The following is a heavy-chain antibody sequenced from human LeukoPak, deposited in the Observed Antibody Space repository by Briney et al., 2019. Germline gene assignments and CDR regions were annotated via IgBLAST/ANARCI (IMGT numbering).Heavy chain of an antibody. D-gene: IGHD3-22*01. CDR3: QTYYYDSSGYYFDY. CDR1: GGSISSSSYY. J-gene: IGHJ4*02. Sequence: SETLSLTCTVSGGSISSSSYYWGWIRQPPGKGLEWIGSIYYSGSTYYNPSLKSRVTISVDTSKNQFSLKLSSVTAADTAVYYCQTYYYDSSGYYFDYWGQGTLVTVSS. V-gene: IGHV4-39*01. CDR2: IYYSGST.